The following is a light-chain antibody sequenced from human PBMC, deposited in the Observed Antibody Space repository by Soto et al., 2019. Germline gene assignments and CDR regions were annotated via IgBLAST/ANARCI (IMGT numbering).Light chain of an antibody. V-gene: IGLV1-44*01. CDR3: AAWDDSLNAVV. J-gene: IGLJ2*01. CDR2: GDN. CDR1: NSNIGSNT. Sequence: QSVLTQPPSASETPGQRVTISCSGNNSNIGSNTVNWYQHLPGTAPKLLMYGDNQRPSGVPDRFSGSKSGTSASLAISGLQSEDEADYYCAAWDDSLNAVVFGGGTKVTVL.